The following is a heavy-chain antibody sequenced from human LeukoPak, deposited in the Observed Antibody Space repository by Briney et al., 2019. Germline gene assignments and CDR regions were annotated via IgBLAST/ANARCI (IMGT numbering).Heavy chain of an antibody. J-gene: IGHJ6*02. Sequence: ASVKVSCKASGYTFTGYYMHWVRQAPGQGLEWMGWINPNSGATNYAQKFQGWVTMTRDMSISTAYMELSRLRSDDTAVYYCARARELARVFTVDVWGHGTTVTVSS. CDR1: GYTFTGYY. D-gene: IGHD3-10*01. CDR3: ARARELARVFTVDV. V-gene: IGHV1-2*04. CDR2: INPNSGAT.